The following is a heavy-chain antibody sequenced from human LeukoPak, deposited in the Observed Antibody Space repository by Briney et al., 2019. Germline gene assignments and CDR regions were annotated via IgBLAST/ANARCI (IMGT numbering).Heavy chain of an antibody. J-gene: IGHJ4*02. CDR1: GGSINNYF. CDR3: ARIKFIGGLIEEYFFDY. Sequence: SETLSLTCTVSGGSINNYFWSWIRQPPGKGLEWIGYIYYSGSTKYNPSLKSRVIISVDTSKNQFSLNLGSVTAADTAVYYCARIKFIGGLIEEYFFDYWGQGTLVTVSS. CDR2: IYYSGST. D-gene: IGHD3-16*02. V-gene: IGHV4-59*01.